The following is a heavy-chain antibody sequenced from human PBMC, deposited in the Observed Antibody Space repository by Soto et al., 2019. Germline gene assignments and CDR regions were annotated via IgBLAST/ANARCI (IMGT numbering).Heavy chain of an antibody. CDR3: VRGFYYGMDV. CDR2: IGTAGDT. Sequence: GGSLRLSCVASGFTFSWHDMHWVRQATGKSLEWVSGIGTAGDTSSPGSVKGRFTISRENAKNSLYLQMNSLRAEDTAVYYCVRGFYYGMDVWGQGTTVTVSS. CDR1: GFTFSWHD. V-gene: IGHV3-13*01. J-gene: IGHJ6*02.